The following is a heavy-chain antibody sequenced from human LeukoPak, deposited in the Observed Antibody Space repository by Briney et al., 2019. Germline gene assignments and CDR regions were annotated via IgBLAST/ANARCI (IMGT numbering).Heavy chain of an antibody. CDR1: GGSISSSSYY. D-gene: IGHD3-10*02. V-gene: IGHV4-39*01. Sequence: SETLSLTCTVSGGSISSSSYYWGWIRQPPGKGLEWIGSIYYSGSTYYNPSLKSRVTISVDASKNQFSLKLSSVTAADTAVYYCARQYFLILSLYYFDYWGQGTLVTVSS. CDR3: ARQYFLILSLYYFDY. CDR2: IYYSGST. J-gene: IGHJ4*02.